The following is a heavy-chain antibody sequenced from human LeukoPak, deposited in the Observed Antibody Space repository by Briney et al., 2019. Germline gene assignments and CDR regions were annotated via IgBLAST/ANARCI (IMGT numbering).Heavy chain of an antibody. J-gene: IGHJ4*02. Sequence: PSETLSLTCTVSGASISSYYWSWIRQPPGKGLEWIGYIYDSGSTNYNPSLKSRVTISVDTSKNQFSLKLSSVTAADTAVYYCARLGSSRANYFDYWGQGTLVTVSS. D-gene: IGHD6-6*01. V-gene: IGHV4-59*01. CDR2: IYDSGST. CDR1: GASISSYY. CDR3: ARLGSSRANYFDY.